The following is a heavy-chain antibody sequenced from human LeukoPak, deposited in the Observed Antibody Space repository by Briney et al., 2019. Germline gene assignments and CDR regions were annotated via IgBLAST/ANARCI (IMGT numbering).Heavy chain of an antibody. Sequence: PGRSLRLSCAASGFTFSSYAMHWVRQAPGKGLEWVAVISYDGSNKYYADSVKGRFTISGDNSKNTLYLQMNSLRAEDTAVYYCARVSLAIAVAGTDYFDYWGQGTLVTVSS. CDR2: ISYDGSNK. V-gene: IGHV3-30*04. J-gene: IGHJ4*02. D-gene: IGHD6-19*01. CDR3: ARVSLAIAVAGTDYFDY. CDR1: GFTFSSYA.